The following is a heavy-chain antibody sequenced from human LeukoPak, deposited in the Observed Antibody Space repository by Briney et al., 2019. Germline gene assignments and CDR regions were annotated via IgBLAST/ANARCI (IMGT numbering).Heavy chain of an antibody. Sequence: NTSETLSLTCTVSGGSISSYYWSWIGQPPGKGLEWIGYIYHSGSTYYNPSLKSRVTISVDRSKNQFSLKLSSVTAADTAVYYCARGEGPFDYWGQGTLVTVSS. CDR3: ARGEGPFDY. V-gene: IGHV4-59*12. J-gene: IGHJ4*02. CDR2: IYHSGST. D-gene: IGHD1-26*01. CDR1: GGSISSYY.